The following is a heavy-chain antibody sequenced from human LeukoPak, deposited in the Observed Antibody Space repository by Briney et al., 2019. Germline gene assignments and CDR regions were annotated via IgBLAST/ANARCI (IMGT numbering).Heavy chain of an antibody. CDR1: GFTFSDYY. J-gene: IGHJ4*02. CDR3: ARHRAGYHLDW. Sequence: GSLRLSCVASGFTFSDYYMSWIRQAPGKGLEWIGSHYYSGSTYYNPSLKSRVTISVNTSKNQFSLKLNSVTAADTGVYYCARHRAGYHLDWWGQGTLVTVSS. CDR2: HYYSGST. V-gene: IGHV4-39*01. D-gene: IGHD3-9*01.